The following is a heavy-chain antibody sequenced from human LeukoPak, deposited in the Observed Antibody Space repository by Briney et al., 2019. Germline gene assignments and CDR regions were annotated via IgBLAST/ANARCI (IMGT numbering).Heavy chain of an antibody. CDR3: ARDHGYSSSWYQWDDY. CDR2: IKQDGSEK. D-gene: IGHD6-13*01. J-gene: IGHJ4*02. V-gene: IGHV3-7*01. CDR1: GFTFSSLW. Sequence: PGGSLRLSCAASGFTFSSLWMSWVRQAPGKGREWVANIKQDGSEKYYVDSVKGRFTISRDNAKNSLYLQMNSLRAEDTAVYYCARDHGYSSSWYQWDDYWGQGTLVTVSS.